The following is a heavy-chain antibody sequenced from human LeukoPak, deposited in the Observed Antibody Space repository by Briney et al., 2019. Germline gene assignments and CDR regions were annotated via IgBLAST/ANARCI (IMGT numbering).Heavy chain of an antibody. CDR2: MIWNSDSG. D-gene: IGHD2-15*01. V-gene: IGHV3-9*01. J-gene: IGHJ5*02. CDR3: VIDLGSGADGPRFDT. Sequence: CLRLSSAASGVTLEENVIYRVWPYPGKGLGSVSSMIWNSDSGGYAESVKGLITISSDKAKNSMNLQMNSLRPEDTAFYFCVIDLGSGADGPRFDTWGQGTLVTVS. CDR1: GVTLEENV.